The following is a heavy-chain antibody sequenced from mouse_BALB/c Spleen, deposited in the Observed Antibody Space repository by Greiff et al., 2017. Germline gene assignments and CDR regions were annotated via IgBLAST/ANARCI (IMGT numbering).Heavy chain of an antibody. J-gene: IGHJ4*01. D-gene: IGHD4-1*01. V-gene: IGHV1S29*02. CDR2: IYPYNGGT. CDR3: ARLSPANWDGAMDY. Sequence: VQLQQSGPELVKPGASVKISCKASGYTFTDYNMHWVKQSHGKSLEWIGYIYPYNGGTGYNQKFKSKATLTVDNSSSTAYMELRSLTSEDSAVYYCARLSPANWDGAMDYWGQGTSVTVSS. CDR1: GYTFTDYN.